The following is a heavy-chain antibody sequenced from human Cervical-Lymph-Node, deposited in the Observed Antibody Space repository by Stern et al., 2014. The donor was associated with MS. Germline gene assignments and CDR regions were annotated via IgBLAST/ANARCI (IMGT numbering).Heavy chain of an antibody. Sequence: QMQLVQSGAGVKKPGSSVKVTCKASGGTFSSSAISWVRKPHGPGLEWVGRGIPIFGTANYAQKFQGRVTITADESTSTAYMELSSLRSEDTAVYYCARGELKEGLVRGMDVWGQGTTVTVSS. CDR3: ARGELKEGLVRGMDV. CDR1: GGTFSSSA. CDR2: GIPIFGTA. V-gene: IGHV1-69*18. J-gene: IGHJ6*02. D-gene: IGHD1-26*01.